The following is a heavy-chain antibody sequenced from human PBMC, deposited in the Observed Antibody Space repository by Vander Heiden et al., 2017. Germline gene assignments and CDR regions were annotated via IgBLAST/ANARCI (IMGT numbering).Heavy chain of an antibody. D-gene: IGHD3-22*01. Sequence: EVQLVASGGGLVQPGGSLRLSCAASGFTFSGSWMRWFRQAPGKGLEWVANIKQDGSEKDYVDSVKGRFTISRDNAKNSLYLQMNSLRAEDTAVYYCAREGGYYDSSGYYDAPMGYWGQGTLVTVSS. V-gene: IGHV3-7*01. CDR3: AREGGYYDSSGYYDAPMGY. J-gene: IGHJ4*02. CDR1: GFTFSGSW. CDR2: IKQDGSEK.